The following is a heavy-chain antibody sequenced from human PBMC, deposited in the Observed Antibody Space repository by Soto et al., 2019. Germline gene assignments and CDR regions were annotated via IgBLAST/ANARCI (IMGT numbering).Heavy chain of an antibody. CDR2: ISSSGSTI. V-gene: IGHV3-11*01. CDR3: ATDAAGYYASSGYYYRDAFDI. Sequence: GGSLRRSCAAPGFSFSDYYMSWVRQATGKELERVSYISSSGSTIYYADSVKGRLTISRDNAKNSLYLQINSLRAENTAVYHCATDAAGYYASSGYYYRDAFDIWGPGTMVIVSS. CDR1: GFSFSDYY. J-gene: IGHJ3*02. D-gene: IGHD3-22*01.